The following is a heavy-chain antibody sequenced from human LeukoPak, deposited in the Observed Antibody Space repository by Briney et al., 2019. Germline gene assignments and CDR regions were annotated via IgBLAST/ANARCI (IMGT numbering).Heavy chain of an antibody. CDR3: ARRAGAYSHPYDY. D-gene: IGHD4/OR15-4a*01. CDR2: IYSGGST. V-gene: IGHV3-53*01. Sequence: GGSLRLSCTVSGFTVSSDSMSWVRQAPGEGLEWVSFIYSGGSTHYSDSVKGRFTISRDNSKNTLYLQMNSLRAEDTAVYYCARRAGAYSHPYDYWGQGTLVTVSS. CDR1: GFTVSSDS. J-gene: IGHJ4*02.